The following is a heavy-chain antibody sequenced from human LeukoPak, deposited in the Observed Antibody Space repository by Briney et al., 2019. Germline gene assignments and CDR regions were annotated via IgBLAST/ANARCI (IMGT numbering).Heavy chain of an antibody. V-gene: IGHV4-59*12. J-gene: IGHJ4*02. CDR3: ARDPGVDSSSWLPFDY. CDR1: GGSISSYY. CDR2: IYYSGST. D-gene: IGHD6-13*01. Sequence: SETLSLTCTVSGGSISSYYWSWIRQPPGKGLEWIGYIYYSGSTNYNPSLKSRVTISVDTSKNQFSLKLSSVTAADTAVYYCARDPGVDSSSWLPFDYWGQGTLVTVSS.